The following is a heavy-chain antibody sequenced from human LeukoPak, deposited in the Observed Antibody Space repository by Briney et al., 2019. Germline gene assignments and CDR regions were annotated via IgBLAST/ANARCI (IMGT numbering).Heavy chain of an antibody. CDR3: ARDLGGSCIDY. Sequence: ASVKVSCKASGCTSTSYYMHWVRQAPGQGLEWMGIINPSGGSTSYAQKFQGRVTMTRDTSTNTVYMELSSLRSEDTAVYYCARDLGGSCIDYWGQGTLVTVSS. CDR1: GCTSTSYY. D-gene: IGHD2-15*01. V-gene: IGHV1-46*01. CDR2: INPSGGST. J-gene: IGHJ4*02.